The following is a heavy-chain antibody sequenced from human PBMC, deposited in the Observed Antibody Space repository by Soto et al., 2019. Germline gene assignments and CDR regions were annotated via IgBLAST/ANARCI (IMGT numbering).Heavy chain of an antibody. V-gene: IGHV3-23*01. CDR3: AKANLSSTSSSCYDY. J-gene: IGHJ4*02. D-gene: IGHD2-2*01. CDR1: GLTFSKYA. CDR2: ISAGGRT. Sequence: QTAGSLRLSCAASGLTFSKYAMSWVRQAPGKGLEWVSVISAGGRTHYADSVKGRFSISRDNSKNTLYVQMNSLRAEDTAVYYCAKANLSSTSSSCYDYWGQGTLVTASS.